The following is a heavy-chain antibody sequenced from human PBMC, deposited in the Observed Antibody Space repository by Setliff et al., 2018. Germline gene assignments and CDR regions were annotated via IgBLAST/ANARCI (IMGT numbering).Heavy chain of an antibody. J-gene: IGHJ4*02. Sequence: PSETLSLTCTVSGGSISSGDYYWSWIRQPPGKGLEWIGYIYSSGSTYYNPSLKSRVSISVDTSKNQFSLKLSPVTAADTAVYYCARESRYYYDNLGTLDYWGQGTLVTVSS. V-gene: IGHV4-30-4*08. CDR3: ARESRYYYDNLGTLDY. CDR1: GGSISSGDYY. D-gene: IGHD3-22*01. CDR2: IYSSGST.